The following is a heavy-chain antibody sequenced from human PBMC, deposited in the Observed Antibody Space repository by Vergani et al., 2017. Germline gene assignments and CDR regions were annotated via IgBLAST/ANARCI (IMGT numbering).Heavy chain of an antibody. D-gene: IGHD3-16*01. CDR1: GYSISSGYY. Sequence: QVQLQESGPGLVKPSETLSLIRTVSGYSISSGYYWGWIRQPPGKGLEWIATVFHSGSTYYNPSLRRRVTMSVETSKNQFSLKLSTLTAADTAVYYCARQFWVSQGVGAFESWGHGTEVSVSS. CDR2: VFHSGST. CDR3: ARQFWVSQGVGAFES. V-gene: IGHV4-38-2*02. J-gene: IGHJ3*02.